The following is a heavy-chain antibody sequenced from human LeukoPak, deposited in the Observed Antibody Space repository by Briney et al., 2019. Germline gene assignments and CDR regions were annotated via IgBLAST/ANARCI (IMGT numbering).Heavy chain of an antibody. CDR3: ARGGIGYCSTTRCSFDF. Sequence: SQTLSLTCAISGDSVSSNSAAWNWIRQSPSRGLEWLGRTYYRSKWSHDYAVSVKSRITISPDTSKNQFSLQLKSVTPEDTAVYYCARGGIGYCSTTRCSFDFRGQGTLVTVSS. D-gene: IGHD2-2*01. CDR1: GDSVSSNSAA. J-gene: IGHJ4*02. CDR2: TYYRSKWSH. V-gene: IGHV6-1*01.